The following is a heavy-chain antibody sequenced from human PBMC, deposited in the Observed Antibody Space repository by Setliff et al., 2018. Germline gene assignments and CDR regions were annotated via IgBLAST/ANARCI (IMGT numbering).Heavy chain of an antibody. CDR2: INAANGKT. Sequence: ASVKVSCKASGGTFSSYGISWVRQAPGQGLEWMGWINAANGKTKYSQKFQGRVTITRGTSASTVYMELSRLRYEDTAVYYCARAPPKIVVTVAALDYWGQGALVTVSS. D-gene: IGHD2-15*01. CDR3: ARAPPKIVVTVAALDY. CDR1: GGTFSSYG. J-gene: IGHJ4*02. V-gene: IGHV1-3*01.